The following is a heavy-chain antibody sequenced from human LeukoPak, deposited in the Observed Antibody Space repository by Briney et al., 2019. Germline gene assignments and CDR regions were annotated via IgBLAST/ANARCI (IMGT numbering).Heavy chain of an antibody. Sequence: TGGSLRLSCAASGFTFSSYWMSWVRQAPGKGLEWVANIKQDGSEKYYVDSVKGRFTISRDNAKNSLYLQMNSLRAEDTAVYYCARPGQDDILTGWSAFDIWGQGTMVTVSS. D-gene: IGHD3-9*01. CDR2: IKQDGSEK. V-gene: IGHV3-7*01. CDR3: ARPGQDDILTGWSAFDI. CDR1: GFTFSSYW. J-gene: IGHJ3*02.